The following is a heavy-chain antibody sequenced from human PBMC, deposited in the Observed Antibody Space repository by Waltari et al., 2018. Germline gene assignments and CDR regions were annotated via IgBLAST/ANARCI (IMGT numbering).Heavy chain of an antibody. D-gene: IGHD3-3*01. CDR3: ARPTIFGGKPPGY. CDR2: ISYDGSNK. Sequence: QPGRSLRLSCAASGFTFSSYAMHWVRQAPGKGLGWVAVISYDGSNKYYATSGKGHFTISRDNSKNTRYLKMNSRRAKDTAVNYCARPTIFGGKPPGYWGQGTLVTVSS. CDR1: GFTFSSYA. J-gene: IGHJ4*02. V-gene: IGHV3-30-3*01.